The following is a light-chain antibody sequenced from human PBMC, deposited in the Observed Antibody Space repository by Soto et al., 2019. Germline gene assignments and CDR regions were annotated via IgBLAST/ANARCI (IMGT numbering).Light chain of an antibody. V-gene: IGKV3-20*01. CDR1: QSVSSSY. Sequence: EIVLTQSPGTLSLSPGERATLSCRASQSVSSSYLAWYQQKPGQAPRLLIYRASSRATGIPDRFSGSGSGTDFTLTISRLVPEDFAVYNGQQYVSYWTFGQGTKV. J-gene: IGKJ1*01. CDR3: QQYVSYWT. CDR2: RAS.